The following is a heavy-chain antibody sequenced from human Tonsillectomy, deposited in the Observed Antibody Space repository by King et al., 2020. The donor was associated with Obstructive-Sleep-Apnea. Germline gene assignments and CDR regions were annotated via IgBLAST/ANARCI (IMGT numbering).Heavy chain of an antibody. J-gene: IGHJ4*02. Sequence: VQLVESGTEVKKPGASVKVSCKASGYTFTGYYVHWVRHAPVQGLEWMGWINHNSGGTSYAQKFQGRVTMTRDTSITTAYMELSSLRSDDTAVYYCATVAVSTATFYFDYWGQGTLVTISS. CDR1: GYTFTGYY. CDR2: INHNSGGT. V-gene: IGHV1-2*02. D-gene: IGHD4-17*01. CDR3: ATVAVSTATFYFDY.